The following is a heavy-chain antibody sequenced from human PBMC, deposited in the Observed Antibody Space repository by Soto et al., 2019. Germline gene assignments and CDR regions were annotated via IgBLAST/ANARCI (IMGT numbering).Heavy chain of an antibody. CDR3: ARVSEQQLDQNNWFDP. Sequence: SVKVYCKASAGTFSSYAISWVRQAPGQGLECMGGIIPIFGTANYAQKFQGRVTITADESTSTAYMELSSLRSEDTAVYYWARVSEQQLDQNNWFDPWGQGTLVTVS. CDR2: IIPIFGTA. CDR1: AGTFSSYA. D-gene: IGHD6-13*01. J-gene: IGHJ5*02. V-gene: IGHV1-69*13.